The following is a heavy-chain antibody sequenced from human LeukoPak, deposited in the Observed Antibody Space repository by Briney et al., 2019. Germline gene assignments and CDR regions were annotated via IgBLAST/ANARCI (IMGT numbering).Heavy chain of an antibody. Sequence: ASVKVSCKASGYTFTSYAMHWVRQAPGQRLEWMGWINAGNGNTKYSQKFRGRVTITRDTSASTAYMELSGLRSEDTAVYYCARGATRYYYYGMDVWGQGTTVTVSS. CDR1: GYTFTSYA. CDR2: INAGNGNT. D-gene: IGHD6-6*01. V-gene: IGHV1-3*01. J-gene: IGHJ6*02. CDR3: ARGATRYYYYGMDV.